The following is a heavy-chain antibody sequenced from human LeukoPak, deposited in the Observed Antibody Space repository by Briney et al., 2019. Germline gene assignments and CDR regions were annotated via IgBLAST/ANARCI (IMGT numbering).Heavy chain of an antibody. CDR3: ARDVSGCSSLGY. V-gene: IGHV1-18*01. CDR2: ISAYNGNT. D-gene: IGHD2-2*01. J-gene: IGHJ4*02. CDR1: GYTFTSYG. Sequence: ASVKVSCKASGYTFTSYGTSWVRQAPGQGLEWMGWISAYNGNTNYAQKLQGRVTMTTDTSTSTAYMELRSLRSDDTAVYYCARDVSGCSSLGYWGQGTLVTVSS.